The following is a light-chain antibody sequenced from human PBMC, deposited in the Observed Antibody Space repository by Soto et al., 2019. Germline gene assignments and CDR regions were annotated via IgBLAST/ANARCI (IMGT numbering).Light chain of an antibody. CDR3: ASYAGSSNV. V-gene: IGLV2-8*01. CDR1: SSDLGRYNY. Sequence: QSALTQPPSASGSPGQSVTISCTGTSSDLGRYNYVSWYQQCPGDAPRLLIYAVTQRAAGVPGRFSGSKSGNRASLTVSGLQAEDEADYYCASYAGSSNVFGTGTKVTVL. CDR2: AVT. J-gene: IGLJ1*01.